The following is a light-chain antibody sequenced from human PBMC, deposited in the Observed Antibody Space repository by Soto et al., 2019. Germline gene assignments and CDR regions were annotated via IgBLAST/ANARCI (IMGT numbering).Light chain of an antibody. J-gene: IGKJ2*01. CDR2: GAS. CDR3: QQRSSRPPMYT. V-gene: IGKV3-11*01. CDR1: QNVGNN. Sequence: EIVMTQSPFTLSVSPGERATLSCRASQNVGNNLVWYQQKPGQAPRLLIYGASNRATGIPARFSGSGSGTDFTLTISSLEPEDFAVYYCQQRSSRPPMYTFGQGTKVDIK.